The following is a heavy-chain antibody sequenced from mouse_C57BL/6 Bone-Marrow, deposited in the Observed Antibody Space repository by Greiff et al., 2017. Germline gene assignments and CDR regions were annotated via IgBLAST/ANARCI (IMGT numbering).Heavy chain of an antibody. CDR2: IDPSDSYT. CDR1: GYTFTSYW. J-gene: IGHJ3*01. D-gene: IGHD1-1*01. V-gene: IGHV1-69*01. CDR3: ARGLHYYGSSYRFAY. Sequence: QVQLQQSGAELVMPGASVKLSCKASGYTFTSYWMHWAKQRPGQGLEWIGEIDPSDSYTNYNQKFKGKSTLTVDKSSSTAYMQLSSLTSEDSAVYYCARGLHYYGSSYRFAYWGQGTLVTVSA.